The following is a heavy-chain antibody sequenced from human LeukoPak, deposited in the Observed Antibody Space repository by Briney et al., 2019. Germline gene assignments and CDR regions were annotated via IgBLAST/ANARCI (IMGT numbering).Heavy chain of an antibody. CDR1: GFTFDTYA. CDR3: AREWYSSGWYYFDY. CDR2: IYSGGST. Sequence: GGSLRLSCAASGFTFDTYAMSWVRQAPGKGLEWVSVIYSGGSTYYADSVKGRFTISRDNSKNTLYLQMNSLRAEDTAVYYCAREWYSSGWYYFDYWGQGTLVTVSS. D-gene: IGHD6-19*01. J-gene: IGHJ4*02. V-gene: IGHV3-53*01.